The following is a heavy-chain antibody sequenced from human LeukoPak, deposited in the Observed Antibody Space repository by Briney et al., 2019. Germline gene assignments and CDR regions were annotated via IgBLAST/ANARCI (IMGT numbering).Heavy chain of an antibody. CDR2: IYPGDSDT. J-gene: IGHJ3*02. CDR1: GYSFTSFW. V-gene: IGHV5-51*01. CDR3: ARPVGTVAAQYDAFDI. D-gene: IGHD6-19*01. Sequence: GESLKISWKGSGYSFTSFWIGWVRQMPGKGLGLMGLIYPGDSDTRYSPSFQGQVTISADKTISTAYLQWSSLKASDTAMYYCARPVGTVAAQYDAFDIWGQGTMVTVSS.